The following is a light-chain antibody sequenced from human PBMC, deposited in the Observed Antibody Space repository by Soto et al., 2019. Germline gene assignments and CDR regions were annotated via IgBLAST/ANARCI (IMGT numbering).Light chain of an antibody. Sequence: EIVLTQSPATLSWSPGERATLSCRASQSVSSYLAWYQQKPGQAPRLLIYDASNRATGIPARFSGSGSGTDFTLTISSLEPEDFAVYYCQQRINWPLTFGGGTKVEI. CDR3: QQRINWPLT. CDR2: DAS. CDR1: QSVSSY. V-gene: IGKV3-11*01. J-gene: IGKJ4*01.